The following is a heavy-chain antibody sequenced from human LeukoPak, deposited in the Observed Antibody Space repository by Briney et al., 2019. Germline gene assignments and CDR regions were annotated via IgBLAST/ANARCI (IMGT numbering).Heavy chain of an antibody. J-gene: IGHJ6*03. CDR3: VGDYYYYMDV. CDR2: IKSKTDGGTT. CDR1: GFTFSNAW. Sequence: GGSLRLSCAASGFTFSNAWMSWVRQAPGKGLEWVGRIKSKTDGGTTDYAAPVKGRFTISRDDSKNTMYLQMNSLKTEDTAVYYCVGDYYYYMDVWGKGTTVTVSS. V-gene: IGHV3-15*01. D-gene: IGHD1-26*01.